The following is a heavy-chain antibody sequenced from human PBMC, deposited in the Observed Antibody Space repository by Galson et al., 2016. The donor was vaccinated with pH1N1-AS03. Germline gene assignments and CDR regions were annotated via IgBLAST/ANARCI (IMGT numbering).Heavy chain of an antibody. CDR2: INPNTGNP. CDR3: ARARTTATKGEIGF. CDR1: GGTFSSYA. V-gene: IGHV7-4-1*02. J-gene: IGHJ4*02. D-gene: IGHD4-11*01. Sequence: SVKVSCKASGGTFSSYAITWMRQAPGQGLEWVGGINPNTGNPTYAQGFTGRFVFSSERSVSTAYLQISSLKAEDTAVYYCARARTTATKGEIGFWGQGALVTVSS.